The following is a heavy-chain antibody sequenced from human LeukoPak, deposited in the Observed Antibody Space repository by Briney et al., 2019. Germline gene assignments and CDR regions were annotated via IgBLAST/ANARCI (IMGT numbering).Heavy chain of an antibody. CDR1: GGSISSSSYY. CDR3: ARDHSGKDYYYYYMDV. Sequence: SEILSLTCTVSGGSISSSSYYWGWIRQPPGKGLEWIGSIYYSGSTYYNPSLKSRVTISVDTSKNQFSLKLSSVTAADTAVYYCARDHSGKDYYYYYMDVWGKGTTVTVSS. CDR2: IYYSGST. V-gene: IGHV4-39*07. J-gene: IGHJ6*03. D-gene: IGHD3-10*01.